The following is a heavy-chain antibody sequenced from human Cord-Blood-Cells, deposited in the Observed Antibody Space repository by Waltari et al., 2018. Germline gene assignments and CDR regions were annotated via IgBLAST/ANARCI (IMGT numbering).Heavy chain of an antibody. CDR1: GGSISRFY. CDR3: ARMYSSSWNWCDP. CDR2: IYYSGST. V-gene: IGHV4-59*01. Sequence: QVQLQESGPGLVKPSETLSLTCTVPGGSISRFYWTWSRHPPGKGLEWIGYIYYSGSTNYNPSLKMRVTISVDTSKNQFSLKLSSVTAADTAVYYCARMYSSSWNWCDPWGQGTLVTVSS. J-gene: IGHJ5*02. D-gene: IGHD6-13*01.